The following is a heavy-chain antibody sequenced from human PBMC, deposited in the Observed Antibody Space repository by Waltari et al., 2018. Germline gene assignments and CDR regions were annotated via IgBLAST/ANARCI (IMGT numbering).Heavy chain of an antibody. D-gene: IGHD3-3*01. J-gene: IGHJ4*02. CDR1: GFTFSSYD. CDR3: ARGTRGLFGVVIPYYFDY. Sequence: EVQLVESGGGLVQPGGSLRLSCAASGFTFSSYDMHWVRQATGKGLEWVSAIGTAGDTYYPGSVKGRFTISRENAKNSLYLQMNSLRAGDTAVYYCARGTRGLFGVVIPYYFDYWGQGTLVTVSS. CDR2: IGTAGDT. V-gene: IGHV3-13*01.